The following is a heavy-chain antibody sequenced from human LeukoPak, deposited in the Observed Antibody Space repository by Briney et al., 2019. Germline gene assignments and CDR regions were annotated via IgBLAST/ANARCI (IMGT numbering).Heavy chain of an antibody. CDR3: ARGVTATTNWFDP. D-gene: IGHD2-21*02. CDR1: GDSISSYY. Sequence: SSETLSLTCTVSGDSISSYYWNWIRQPPGKRLEWIGYIYYSGTTSYNPSLKSRVTISVDTSKNQFSLKLTSVTAADTAVYYCARGVTATTNWFDPWGQGTLVTVSS. J-gene: IGHJ5*02. CDR2: IYYSGTT. V-gene: IGHV4-59*01.